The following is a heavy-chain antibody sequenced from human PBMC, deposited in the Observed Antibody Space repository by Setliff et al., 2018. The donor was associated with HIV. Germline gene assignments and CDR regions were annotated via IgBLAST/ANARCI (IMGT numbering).Heavy chain of an antibody. D-gene: IGHD3-16*02. J-gene: IGHJ4*02. V-gene: IGHV3-48*01. Sequence: GGSLRLSCAASGFTFSDCSMNWVRQAPGKGLEWISYISSSSTTIKYADSVKGRFTISRDNAKNTLYLQMNSLRAEDTGVYYCARLWSYDYVWGSYRPVDYWGRGTLVTVSS. CDR3: ARLWSYDYVWGSYRPVDY. CDR1: GFTFSDCS. CDR2: ISSSSTTI.